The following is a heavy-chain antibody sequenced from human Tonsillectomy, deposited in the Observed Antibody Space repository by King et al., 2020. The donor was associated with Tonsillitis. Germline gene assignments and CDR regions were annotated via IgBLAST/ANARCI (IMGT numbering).Heavy chain of an antibody. CDR3: ARGGGSPLDGLDV. CDR1: GGTFSTYA. J-gene: IGHJ6*02. V-gene: IGHV1-69*01. Sequence: VQLVESGAEVKKPGSSVKVSCKASGGTFSTYAISWVRQAPGQGLEWMGGIVPIFGTTNYPQKFQGRVTITADESTSTAYMELSSLRSEDTAVYFCARGGGSPLDGLDVGGQGTTVTVSS. D-gene: IGHD2-15*01. CDR2: IVPIFGTT.